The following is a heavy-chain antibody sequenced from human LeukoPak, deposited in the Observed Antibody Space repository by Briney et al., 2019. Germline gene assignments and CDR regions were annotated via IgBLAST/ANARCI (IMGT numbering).Heavy chain of an antibody. J-gene: IGHJ4*02. V-gene: IGHV4-34*01. CDR2: INHSGST. D-gene: IGHD6-19*01. Sequence: SGTLSLTCAVYGGSFSGYYWSWIRQPPGKGLEWIGEINHSGSTNYNPSLKSRVTISVDTSKNQFSLKLSSVTAADTAVYYCARKMVGSSGWYDYWGQGTLVTVSS. CDR1: GGSFSGYY. CDR3: ARKMVGSSGWYDY.